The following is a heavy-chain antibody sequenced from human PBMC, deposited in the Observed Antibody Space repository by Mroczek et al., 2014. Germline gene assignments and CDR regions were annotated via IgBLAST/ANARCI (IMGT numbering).Heavy chain of an antibody. CDR3: ARILVRRNWFDP. CDR2: IYYSGST. J-gene: IGHJ5*02. CDR1: GGSISSYY. V-gene: IGHV4-59*01. D-gene: IGHD6-13*01. Sequence: QVQLQESGPGLVKPSETLSLTCTVSGGSISSYYWSWIRQPPGKGLEWIGYIYYSGSTNYNPSLKSRVTISVDTSKNQFSLKLSSVTAADTAVYYCARILVRRNWFDPWGQGTLVTVSS.